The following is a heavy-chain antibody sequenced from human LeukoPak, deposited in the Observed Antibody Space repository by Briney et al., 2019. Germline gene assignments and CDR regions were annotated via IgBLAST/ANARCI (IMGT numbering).Heavy chain of an antibody. Sequence: PGGSLRLSCAASGFTFTIYSMNWVRQAPGKGLEWVSYISSSGTTMYYADSVKGRFTISRDNAKNSLYLQMNSLRDEDTAVYYCARDIRGYGDFDCWGQGTPVTVSS. V-gene: IGHV3-48*02. CDR2: ISSSGTTM. J-gene: IGHJ4*02. D-gene: IGHD4-17*01. CDR1: GFTFTIYS. CDR3: ARDIRGYGDFDC.